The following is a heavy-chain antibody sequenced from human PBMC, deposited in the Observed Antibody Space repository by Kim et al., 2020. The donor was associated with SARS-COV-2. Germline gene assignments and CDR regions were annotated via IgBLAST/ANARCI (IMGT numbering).Heavy chain of an antibody. V-gene: IGHV4-59*01. CDR3: ARAVHRAWFDP. CDR1: GGSISSYY. CDR2: IYYSGST. Sequence: SETLSLTCTVSGGSISSYYWSWVRQPPGKGLEWVGYIYYSGSTNYNPSPKSRVTISVDTSTNQISLKLSSMTAADTAVYYCARAVHRAWFDPWGQGTLVTVSS. J-gene: IGHJ5*02.